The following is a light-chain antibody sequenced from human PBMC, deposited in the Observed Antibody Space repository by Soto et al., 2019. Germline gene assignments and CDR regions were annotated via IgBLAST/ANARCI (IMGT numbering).Light chain of an antibody. CDR1: QSVSSNY. J-gene: IGKJ1*01. CDR2: DAS. V-gene: IGKV3D-20*01. Sequence: EIVLTQSPATLSLSPGERATLSCGASQSVSSNYFARYQQKPGLAPRLLIYDASNRATGIPDRFSGSGSGTDFTLTISRLEPEDSAVYYCQQYGSSRTFGQGTKVEI. CDR3: QQYGSSRT.